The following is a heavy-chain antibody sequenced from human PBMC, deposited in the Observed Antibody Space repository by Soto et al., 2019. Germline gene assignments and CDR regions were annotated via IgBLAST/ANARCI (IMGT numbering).Heavy chain of an antibody. D-gene: IGHD3-22*01. CDR3: AGTSWFAFDP. CDR2: IYYSGST. Sequence: SETLSHTCTVSGGYISSYYWSWIRQPPGKGLEWIGYIYYSGSTNYNPSLKSRVTISVDTSKNQFSLKLSSVTAADTAVFFCAGTSWFAFDPCGQETLLTVSS. CDR1: GGYISSYY. J-gene: IGHJ5*01. V-gene: IGHV4-59*01.